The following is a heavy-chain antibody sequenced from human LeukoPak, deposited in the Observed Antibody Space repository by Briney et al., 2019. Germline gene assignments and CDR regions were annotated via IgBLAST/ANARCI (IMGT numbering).Heavy chain of an antibody. J-gene: IGHJ4*02. Sequence: GGSLRLSCAASGFTFNSYAMSWVRQAPWERLQWVSGISDSGGNTYYADSVRGRFTISRDNSKNTLYLQMNSLRAEDTAVYYCARNRSSWLIDYWGQGTLVTVSS. D-gene: IGHD6-6*01. V-gene: IGHV3-23*01. CDR3: ARNRSSWLIDY. CDR1: GFTFNSYA. CDR2: ISDSGGNT.